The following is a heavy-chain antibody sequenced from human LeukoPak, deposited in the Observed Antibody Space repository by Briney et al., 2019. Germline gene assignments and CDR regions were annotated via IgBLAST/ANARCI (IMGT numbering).Heavy chain of an antibody. V-gene: IGHV4-59*08. CDR2: IYYSGST. J-gene: IGHJ6*02. D-gene: IGHD3-10*01. CDR3: ATITMVRGVPPYYYGMDV. CDR1: GGSISSYY. Sequence: SETLSLTCTVSGGSISSYYWSWIRQPPGKGLEWIRYIYYSGSTNYNPSLKSRVTISVDTSKNQSSLKLSSVTAADTAVYYCATITMVRGVPPYYYGMDVWGQGTTVTVSS.